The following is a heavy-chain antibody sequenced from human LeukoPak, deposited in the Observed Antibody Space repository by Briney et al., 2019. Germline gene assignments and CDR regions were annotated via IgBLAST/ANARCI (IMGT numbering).Heavy chain of an antibody. CDR2: IYYSGST. CDR3: ARRGGAMSLDY. CDR1: GDSISSRSYY. Sequence: SETLSLTCTVSGDSISSRSYYWGWIRQPPGKGLEWIGNIYYSGSTYYNPSLKSRVTISLDTSKNQFSLKLSSVTAADTAVYYCARRGGAMSLDYWGQGTLVTVSS. D-gene: IGHD3-16*01. J-gene: IGHJ4*02. V-gene: IGHV4-39*07.